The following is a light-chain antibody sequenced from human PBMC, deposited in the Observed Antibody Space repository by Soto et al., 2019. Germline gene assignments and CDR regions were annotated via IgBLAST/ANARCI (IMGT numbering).Light chain of an antibody. CDR2: GAS. CDR3: QQYASSPYT. J-gene: IGKJ2*01. V-gene: IGKV3-15*01. CDR1: QSVSSN. Sequence: EIVMTQSPATLSVSPGERATLSCRASQSVSSNLAWYQQKPGQAPRLLIFGASTRATGIPARFSGSGSGTEFTLTIGSLQSEDFAVYYCQQYASSPYTFGQGTKVEIK.